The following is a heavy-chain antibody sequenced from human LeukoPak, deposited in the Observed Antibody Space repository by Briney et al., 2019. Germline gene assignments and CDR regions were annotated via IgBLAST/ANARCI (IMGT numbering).Heavy chain of an antibody. Sequence: GGSLRLSCAASGFTFDDYGMSWVRQAPGKGLEWVSGINWNGGSTGYADSVKGRFTISRDNAKNSLYLQMNSLRAEDTALYYCARGTTVVTPGAFDIWGQGTMVTASS. J-gene: IGHJ3*02. D-gene: IGHD4-23*01. V-gene: IGHV3-20*04. CDR1: GFTFDDYG. CDR2: INWNGGST. CDR3: ARGTTVVTPGAFDI.